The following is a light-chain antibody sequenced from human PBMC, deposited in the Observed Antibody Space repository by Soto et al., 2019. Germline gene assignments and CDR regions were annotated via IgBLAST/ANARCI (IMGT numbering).Light chain of an antibody. CDR1: QGISSY. V-gene: IGKV1-9*01. Sequence: DIQLTQSPSFLSASVGDRVTITCRSSQGISSYLAWYQQKPGKAPKLLIYAASTLHSGLPSRFSGSGSGTEFTLTISSLQPEDCATDYCQQLNSYPLTFGGGTKVDIK. CDR2: AAS. CDR3: QQLNSYPLT. J-gene: IGKJ4*01.